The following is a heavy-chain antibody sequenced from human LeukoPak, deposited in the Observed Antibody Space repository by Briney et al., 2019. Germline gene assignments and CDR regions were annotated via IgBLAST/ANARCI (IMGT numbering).Heavy chain of an antibody. CDR3: ARDCSSTSCYRGWFDP. CDR2: ISAYNGNT. D-gene: IGHD2-2*02. J-gene: IGHJ5*02. CDR1: GYTFTSYG. Sequence: ASVKVSCKASGYTFTSYGICWVRQAPGQGLVWMGWISAYNGNTNYAQKLQGRVTMTTDTSTSTAYMELRSLRSDDTAVYYCARDCSSTSCYRGWFDPWGQGTLVTVSS. V-gene: IGHV1-18*01.